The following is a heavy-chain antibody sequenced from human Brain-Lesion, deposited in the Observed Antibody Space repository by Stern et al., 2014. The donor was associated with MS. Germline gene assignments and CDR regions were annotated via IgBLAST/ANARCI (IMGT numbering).Heavy chain of an antibody. CDR2: INRGSDYI. V-gene: IGHV3-21*01. D-gene: IGHD5-18*01. CDR1: GFTFSSYT. Sequence: EVQLVQSGGGLVKPGGSLRLSCAASGFTFSSYTMNWVRQAPGKGLEWVSSINRGSDYIYYADSVKGRFTIFRDNAKNSLYLQMNSLRAEDTALYYCARVETPLADFYYYYGMDVWGQGTTVTVSS. CDR3: ARVETPLADFYYYYGMDV. J-gene: IGHJ6*02.